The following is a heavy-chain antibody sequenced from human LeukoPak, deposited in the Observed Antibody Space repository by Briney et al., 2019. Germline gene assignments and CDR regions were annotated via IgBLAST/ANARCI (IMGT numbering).Heavy chain of an antibody. CDR1: GGTFSSYA. D-gene: IGHD5-18*01. Sequence: ASVKVSCKASGGTFSSYAISWVRQAPGQGLEWMGGIIPIFGTANYAKKFQGRVTITADESTSTAYMELSSLRSEDTAVYYCARVPGYSYGYGDYWGQGTLVTVSS. CDR2: IIPIFGTA. V-gene: IGHV1-69*01. J-gene: IGHJ4*02. CDR3: ARVPGYSYGYGDY.